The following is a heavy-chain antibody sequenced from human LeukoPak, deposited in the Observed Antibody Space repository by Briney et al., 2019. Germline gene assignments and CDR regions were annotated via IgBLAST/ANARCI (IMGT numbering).Heavy chain of an antibody. J-gene: IGHJ4*02. CDR2: ISGSGGST. CDR1: GFTFSSYA. D-gene: IGHD6-6*01. CDR3: AKVSTRSSPFFDY. V-gene: IGHV3-23*01. Sequence: GGSLRLSCAASGFTFSSYAMSWVRQAPGKGLEWVSAISGSGGSTYYAASVKGRFTISRDNSKNPLYLQMNSLRAEDTAVYYCAKVSTRSSPFFDYWGQGTLVTVSS.